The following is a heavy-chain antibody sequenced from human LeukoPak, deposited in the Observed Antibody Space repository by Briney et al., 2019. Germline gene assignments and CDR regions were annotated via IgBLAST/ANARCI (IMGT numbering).Heavy chain of an antibody. CDR1: GYTFTMYG. CDR2: ISGYNGDR. Sequence: GASVKVSCKASGYTFTMYGISWVRQAPGQGLEWMGWISGYNGDRNYAQKLQGRVTMTTDTFTNTAYMELRSLSYDDTAVYYCARDHPYTSSRVGDGLDVWGKGTTVTVSS. CDR3: ARDHPYTSSRVGDGLDV. V-gene: IGHV1-18*04. J-gene: IGHJ6*04. D-gene: IGHD6-19*01.